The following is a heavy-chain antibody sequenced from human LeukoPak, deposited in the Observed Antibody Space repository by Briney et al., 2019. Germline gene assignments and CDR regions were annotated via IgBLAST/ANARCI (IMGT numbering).Heavy chain of an antibody. J-gene: IGHJ5*02. V-gene: IGHV3-53*04. CDR1: GFTVSSNY. CDR2: IYSGGST. Sequence: GGSLRLSCAASGFTVSSNYMSWVRQAPGKGLEWVSVIYSGGSTYYADSVKGRFTISRHNSKNTLYLQMNSLRAEDTAMYYCARDYSSGWSGWFDPWGQGTLVTVSS. D-gene: IGHD6-19*01. CDR3: ARDYSSGWSGWFDP.